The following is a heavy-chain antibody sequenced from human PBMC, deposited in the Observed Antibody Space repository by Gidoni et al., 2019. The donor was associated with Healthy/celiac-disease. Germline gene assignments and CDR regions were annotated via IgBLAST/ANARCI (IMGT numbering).Heavy chain of an antibody. D-gene: IGHD6-6*01. V-gene: IGHV4-34*01. J-gene: IGHJ6*02. CDR1: AGSFSGYY. CDR2: INHSGST. CDR3: ARLRPIAARLVVLYYYYYGMDV. Sequence: QLQLQQSGPGLLKPSDTLSLTCAVYAGSFSGYYWSRIRQPPGTGLEWIGEINHSGSTNYNPSLKSRVTISVDTSKNQFSLKLSTVTAADTAVYYGARLRPIAARLVVLYYYYYGMDVWGQGTTVTVSS.